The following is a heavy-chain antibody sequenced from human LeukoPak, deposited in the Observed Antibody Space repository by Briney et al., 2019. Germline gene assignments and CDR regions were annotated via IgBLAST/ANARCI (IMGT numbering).Heavy chain of an antibody. CDR1: GFSIRNGYY. V-gene: IGHV4-38-2*02. J-gene: IGHJ4*02. CDR2: IHHSGST. CDR3: ARVEYGSSGYWYVFAY. D-gene: IGHD3-22*01. Sequence: PSETLSLTCTASGFSIRNGYYWGWIRQPPGKGLEWIGSIHHSGSTYYNPSLKSRVTISVNTSKNQFSLKLSSVTAAVTAVYYCARVEYGSSGYWYVFAYWGQGILVTVSS.